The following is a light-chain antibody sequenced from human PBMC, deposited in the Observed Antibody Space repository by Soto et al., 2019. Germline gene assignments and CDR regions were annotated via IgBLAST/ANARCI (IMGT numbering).Light chain of an antibody. Sequence: ELVLTQSPGTLSFSPGERATLSCRASQSVSYYLAWYQQKPGQAPSLLIYDASSRATGIPDRFSGGGSGTDLTITISRLEPEDCEVYDCQQFSSYPLTFGGGTKVDIK. CDR2: DAS. J-gene: IGKJ4*01. CDR1: QSVSYY. V-gene: IGKV3-20*01. CDR3: QQFSSYPLT.